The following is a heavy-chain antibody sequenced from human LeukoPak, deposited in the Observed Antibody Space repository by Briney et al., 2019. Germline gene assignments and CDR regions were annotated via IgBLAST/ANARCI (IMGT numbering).Heavy chain of an antibody. CDR1: GFTFSSYW. D-gene: IGHD2-15*01. J-gene: IGHJ4*02. Sequence: QSGGSLRLSCAASGFTFSSYWMSWVRQAPGKGLEWVANIKQDGSEKYYVDSVKGRFTISRDNAKNSLYLQMNSLRAEDTAVYYCARDLPIECSGGSCWALWGQGTLVTVSS. V-gene: IGHV3-7*01. CDR2: IKQDGSEK. CDR3: ARDLPIECSGGSCWAL.